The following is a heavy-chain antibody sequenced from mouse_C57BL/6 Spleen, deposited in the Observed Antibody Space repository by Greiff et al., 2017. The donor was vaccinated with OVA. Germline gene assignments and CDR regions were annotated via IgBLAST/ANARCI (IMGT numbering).Heavy chain of an antibody. CDR1: GYAFTNYL. CDR3: ARSGETAGYYFDY. Sequence: VQLQQSGAELVRPGTSVKVSCKASGYAFTNYLIEWVKQRPGQGLEWIGVINPGSGGTNYNEKFKGKATLTADKSSSTAYMQLSSLTSEDSAVYFCARSGETAGYYFDYWGQGTTLTVSS. V-gene: IGHV1-54*01. D-gene: IGHD3-1*01. CDR2: INPGSGGT. J-gene: IGHJ2*01.